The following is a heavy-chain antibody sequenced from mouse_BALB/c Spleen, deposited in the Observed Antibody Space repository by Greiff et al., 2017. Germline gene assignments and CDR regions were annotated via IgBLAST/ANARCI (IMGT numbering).Heavy chain of an antibody. V-gene: IGHV5-6-4*01. J-gene: IGHJ3*01. CDR3: TRGGDGYYFAY. D-gene: IGHD2-3*01. CDR2: ISSGGSYT. Sequence: DVHLVESGGGLVKPGGSLKLSCAASGFTFSSYTMSWVRQTPEKRLEWVATISSGGSYTYYPDSVKGRFTISRDNAKNTLYLQMSSLKSEDTAMYYCTRGGDGYYFAYWGQGTLVTVSA. CDR1: GFTFSSYT.